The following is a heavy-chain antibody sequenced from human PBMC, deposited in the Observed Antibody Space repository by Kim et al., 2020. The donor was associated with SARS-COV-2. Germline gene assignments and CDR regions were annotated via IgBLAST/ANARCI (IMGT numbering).Heavy chain of an antibody. J-gene: IGHJ4*02. V-gene: IGHV1-18*01. Sequence: NYAQNLQGRVTLNTDTSTGTAFLELRSLRSDDTAVYFCARDRGYGDDTFDYWGQGTLVTVSS. D-gene: IGHD4-17*01. CDR3: ARDRGYGDDTFDY.